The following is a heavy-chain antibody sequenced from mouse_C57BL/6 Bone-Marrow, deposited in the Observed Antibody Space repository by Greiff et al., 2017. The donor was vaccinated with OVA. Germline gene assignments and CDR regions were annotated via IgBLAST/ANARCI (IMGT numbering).Heavy chain of an antibody. V-gene: IGHV1-69*01. CDR1: GYTFTSYW. CDR3: ARSGLVTTGAMDY. CDR2: IDPSDSYT. D-gene: IGHD3-3*01. Sequence: QVHVKQPGAELVMPGASVKLSCKASGYTFTSYWMHWVKQRPGQGLEWIGEIDPSDSYTNYNQKFKGKSTLTVDKSSSTAYMQLSSLTSEDSAVYYCARSGLVTTGAMDYWGQGTSVTVSS. J-gene: IGHJ4*01.